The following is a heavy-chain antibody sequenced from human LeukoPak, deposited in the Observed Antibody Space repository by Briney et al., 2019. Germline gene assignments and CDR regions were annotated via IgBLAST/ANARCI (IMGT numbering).Heavy chain of an antibody. V-gene: IGHV5-51*01. CDR2: IYPGESDT. CDR3: ARLMWDIVVVPAASPDPAGYGMDV. CDR1: GYSFTSYW. D-gene: IGHD2-2*01. J-gene: IGHJ6*02. Sequence: GESLKISCKGSGYSFTSYWIGWVRQLPGKGLELMGIIYPGESDTRYSPSFQGQVTISADKSISTAYLQWSSLKASDTAMYYCARLMWDIVVVPAASPDPAGYGMDVWGQGTTVTVSS.